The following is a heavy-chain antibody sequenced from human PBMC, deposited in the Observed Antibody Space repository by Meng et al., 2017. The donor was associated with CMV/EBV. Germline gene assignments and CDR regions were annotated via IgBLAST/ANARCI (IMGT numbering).Heavy chain of an antibody. CDR1: GGTFSSYA. J-gene: IGHJ5*02. CDR2: IIPIFGTA. D-gene: IGHD3-3*01. V-gene: IGHV1-69*05. CDR3: ARSGITIFGVATPQGWFDP. Sequence: SVKASCKASGGTFSSYAISWVRQAPGQGLEWMGGIIPIFGTANYAQKFQGRVTITTDESTSTAYMELSSLRSEDTAVYYCARSGITIFGVATPQGWFDPWGQGTLVTVSS.